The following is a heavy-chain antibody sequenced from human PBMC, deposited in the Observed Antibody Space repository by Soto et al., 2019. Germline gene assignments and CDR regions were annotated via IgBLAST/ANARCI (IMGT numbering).Heavy chain of an antibody. V-gene: IGHV4-34*01. CDR2: INHSGST. CDR3: ARAGPYDFWSGYYTGFDY. D-gene: IGHD3-3*01. Sequence: SETLSLTCAVYGGSFSGYYWSWIRQPPGKGLEWIGEINHSGSTNYNPSLKSRVTISVYTSKNQFSLKLSSVTAADTAVYYCARAGPYDFWSGYYTGFDYWGQGTLVTVSS. CDR1: GGSFSGYY. J-gene: IGHJ4*02.